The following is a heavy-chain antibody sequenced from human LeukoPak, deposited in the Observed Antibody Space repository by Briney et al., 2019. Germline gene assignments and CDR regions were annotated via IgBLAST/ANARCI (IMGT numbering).Heavy chain of an antibody. D-gene: IGHD6-13*01. CDR2: INHSGST. CDR3: ARKRAALPRGTYFQH. V-gene: IGHV4-34*01. CDR1: GGSFSGYY. Sequence: SETLSLTCAAYGGSFSGYYWSWIRQPPGKGLEGIGEINHSGSTNYNPSLKSRVTISVDTAKNQFSLKLSSVTAADTAVYYCARKRAALPRGTYFQHWGQGTLVTVSS. J-gene: IGHJ1*01.